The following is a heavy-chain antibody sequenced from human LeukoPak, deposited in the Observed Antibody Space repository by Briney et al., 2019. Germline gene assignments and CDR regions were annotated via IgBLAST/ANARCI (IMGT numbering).Heavy chain of an antibody. CDR3: ARGNILSGYCFDF. D-gene: IGHD3-9*01. CDR2: IHYTGAT. J-gene: IGHJ4*02. CDR1: GGSITGYY. V-gene: IGHV4-34*01. Sequence: SETLSLTCAVYGGSITGYYWSWIRQPPGKGLEWVEEIHYTGATSYNPSLKSRATISIDTSKNQVSLKLSSVTAADTAVYYCARGNILSGYCFDFWGQGALVTVSS.